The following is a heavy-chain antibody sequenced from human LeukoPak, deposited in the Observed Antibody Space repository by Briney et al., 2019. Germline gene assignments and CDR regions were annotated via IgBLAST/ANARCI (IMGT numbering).Heavy chain of an antibody. J-gene: IGHJ4*02. CDR1: GYTFTNFY. CDR2: IDPSGGST. V-gene: IGHV1-46*01. CDR3: ARDWGIQQWPPSYFDY. Sequence: ASVKVSCKASGYTFTNFYMHWVRQAPGQGLEWMGVIDPSGGSTTYAQKFQGRVTMTRDTSTSTVYMELTSLRSEDTAMYYCARDWGIQQWPPSYFDYWGQGTLVTVSS. D-gene: IGHD5-18*01.